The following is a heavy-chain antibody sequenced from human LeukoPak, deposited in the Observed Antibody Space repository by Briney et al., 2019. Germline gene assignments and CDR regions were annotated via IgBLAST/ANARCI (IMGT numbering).Heavy chain of an antibody. D-gene: IGHD5-18*01. J-gene: IGHJ4*02. CDR2: IKPDGSEK. CDR3: AREGYSSGSPHLDY. V-gene: IGHV3-7*01. CDR1: GFTFSNYW. Sequence: PGGSLRLSCAASGFTFSNYWMNWVRQAPGKGLEWVANIKPDGSEKYYVDSVKGRFTISRDNAKNSLYLQMSSLRAGDTAVYYCAREGYSSGSPHLDYWGQGTLVTVSS.